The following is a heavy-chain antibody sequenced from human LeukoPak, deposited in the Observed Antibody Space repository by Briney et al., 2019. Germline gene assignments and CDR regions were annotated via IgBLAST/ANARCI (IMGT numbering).Heavy chain of an antibody. CDR2: INHSGSP. CDR3: ARGIVVVVTAIFDY. J-gene: IGHJ4*02. Sequence: SGTLSLTCAVYGGSFSGYYWSWIRQPPGKGLEWIGEINHSGSPNYNPSLKSRVTISVDTSKNQFSLKLSSVTAADTAVYYCARGIVVVVTAIFDYWGQGTLVTVSS. CDR1: GGSFSGYY. D-gene: IGHD2-15*01. V-gene: IGHV4-34*01.